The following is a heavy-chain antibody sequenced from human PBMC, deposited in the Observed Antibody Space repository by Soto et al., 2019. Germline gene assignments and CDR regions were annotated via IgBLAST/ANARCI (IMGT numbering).Heavy chain of an antibody. CDR1: GFTFSSYG. CDR3: ARDSGGSHYFDY. CDR2: IWYDGSTE. Sequence: GGSLRLSCAASGFTFSSYGMHWVRQAPGKGLEWVAVIWYDGSTEYYADSVKGRFTISRDNSKNTLYLQMNSLRAEDTAVYYCARDSGGSHYFDYWGQGTLVTVSS. D-gene: IGHD2-15*01. V-gene: IGHV3-33*01. J-gene: IGHJ4*02.